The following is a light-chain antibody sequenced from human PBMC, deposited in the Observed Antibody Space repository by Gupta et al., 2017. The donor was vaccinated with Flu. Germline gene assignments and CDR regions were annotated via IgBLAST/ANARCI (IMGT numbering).Light chain of an antibody. J-gene: IGKJ2*01. CDR2: GAS. Sequence: EIVMTQSPATLSVSPGERATLSCRASQTVSSNLAWFQQKAGQAPRLLIYGASTRATGIPARFRGSGSGTEFTLTISSLQSEDFAVYYYQLYKNWPPMYTFGQGTKLEIK. CDR3: QLYKNWPPMYT. V-gene: IGKV3-15*01. CDR1: QTVSSN.